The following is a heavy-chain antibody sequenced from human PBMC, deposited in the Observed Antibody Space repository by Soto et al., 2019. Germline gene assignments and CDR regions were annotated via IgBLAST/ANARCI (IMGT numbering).Heavy chain of an antibody. J-gene: IGHJ4*02. CDR2: MSANSGNT. Sequence: ASVKVSCKASGYTFTSHDINWVRQATGQGLEWMGWMSANSGNTNYAQKFQGRVTMTRDTSTSTAYMELRSLRSDDTAVYYCARDPGFRSDYWGQGTLVTVSS. D-gene: IGHD3-9*01. V-gene: IGHV1-8*01. CDR1: GYTFTSHD. CDR3: ARDPGFRSDY.